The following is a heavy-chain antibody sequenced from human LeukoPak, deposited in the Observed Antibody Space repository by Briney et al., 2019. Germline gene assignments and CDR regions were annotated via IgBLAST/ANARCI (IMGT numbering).Heavy chain of an antibody. CDR1: GYTLTELS. V-gene: IGHV1-24*01. D-gene: IGHD1-7*01. CDR3: ATFAVLELRSRRKFAFDP. J-gene: IGHJ5*02. CDR2: FDPEDGET. Sequence: ASVKVSCKVSGYTLTELSMHWVRQAPGKGLEWMGGFDPEDGETIYAQKFQGRVTMTEDTSTDTAYMELGSLRSEDTAVYYCATFAVLELRSRRKFAFDPWGQGTLVTVSS.